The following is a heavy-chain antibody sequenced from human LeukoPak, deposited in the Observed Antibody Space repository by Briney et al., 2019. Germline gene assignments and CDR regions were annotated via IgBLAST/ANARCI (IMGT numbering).Heavy chain of an antibody. CDR1: GGTFSSYA. Sequence: ASVKVSCKASGGTFSSYAISWVRQAPGQGLEWMGGIIPIFGTANYAQKFQGRVTITADESTSTAYMERSSLRSEDTAVYYCASSRDGLNGGWALAPYYYGMDVWGQGTTVTVSS. J-gene: IGHJ6*02. CDR2: IIPIFGTA. D-gene: IGHD5-24*01. V-gene: IGHV1-69*13. CDR3: ASSRDGLNGGWALAPYYYGMDV.